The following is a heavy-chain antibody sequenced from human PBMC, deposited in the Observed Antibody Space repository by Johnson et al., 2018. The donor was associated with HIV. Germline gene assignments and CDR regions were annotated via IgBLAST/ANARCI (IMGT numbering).Heavy chain of an antibody. V-gene: IGHV3-49*04. Sequence: VQLVESGGGLVQPGRSLRLSCKVSGFTFGDYAVSWVRQAPGKGLEWVGFIRSKAYGGTTEYAASVKGRFRIPKDDSKSLAYLQMNSLKTEDTGVYYCTSDRSLLEPGNAFDIWGQGTMVTVSS. D-gene: IGHD1-1*01. CDR2: IRSKAYGGTT. CDR1: GFTFGDYA. J-gene: IGHJ3*02. CDR3: TSDRSLLEPGNAFDI.